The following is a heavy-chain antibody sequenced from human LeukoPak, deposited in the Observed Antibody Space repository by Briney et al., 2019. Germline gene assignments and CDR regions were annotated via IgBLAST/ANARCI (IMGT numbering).Heavy chain of an antibody. CDR3: ARSITMVRGQGDY. D-gene: IGHD3-10*01. V-gene: IGHV3-7*03. CDR2: IKEDGSEK. Sequence: QAGGSLRLSCEAYGFTFSDYWMTWVRQAPGQGLEWVANIKEDGSEKYYVDSVRGRLTIARDNAKNSLYLHMNSLRAEDTAVYYCARSITMVRGQGDYWGQGTLVTVSS. CDR1: GFTFSDYW. J-gene: IGHJ4*02.